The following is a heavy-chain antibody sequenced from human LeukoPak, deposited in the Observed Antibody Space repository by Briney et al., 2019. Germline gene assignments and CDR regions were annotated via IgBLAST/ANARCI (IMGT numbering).Heavy chain of an antibody. J-gene: IGHJ4*02. Sequence: ASVKVSCKASGYPFTSYYVNWGRQAPGQGLEWMGWISAYNGDTNYAQNLQGRVTMTRDTSTTYMELSSLTSDDTAVYYCARAYSGYEDFDYWGQGTLVTVSS. CDR3: ARAYSGYEDFDY. D-gene: IGHD5-12*01. V-gene: IGHV1-18*01. CDR1: GYPFTSYY. CDR2: ISAYNGDT.